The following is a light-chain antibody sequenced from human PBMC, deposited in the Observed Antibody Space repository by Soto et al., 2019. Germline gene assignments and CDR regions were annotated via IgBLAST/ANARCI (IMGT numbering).Light chain of an antibody. V-gene: IGKV1-39*01. CDR2: SAS. Sequence: DLQMTQSPSSLSASVGDRVTITCRASQTVYTYFNWYQQKLGKAPKLLIYSASSLESGVPSRFSGSGSGTDFTLTISSLQPEDSATYYCQQSYSTPTFGGGTKVEIK. J-gene: IGKJ4*01. CDR1: QTVYTY. CDR3: QQSYSTPT.